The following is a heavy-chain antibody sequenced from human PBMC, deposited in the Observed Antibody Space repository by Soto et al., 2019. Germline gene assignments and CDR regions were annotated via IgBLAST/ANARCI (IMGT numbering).Heavy chain of an antibody. CDR2: IYPGDSDT. Sequence: LGESLKISCKGSGYSFTSYWIGWVRQMPGKGLEWMGIIYPGDSDTRYSPSFQGQVTISADKSISTAYLQWSSLKASDTAMYYCARDMTTVTTYYYYGMDVWGQGTTVTVSS. V-gene: IGHV5-51*01. CDR3: ARDMTTVTTYYYYGMDV. CDR1: GYSFTSYW. D-gene: IGHD4-4*01. J-gene: IGHJ6*02.